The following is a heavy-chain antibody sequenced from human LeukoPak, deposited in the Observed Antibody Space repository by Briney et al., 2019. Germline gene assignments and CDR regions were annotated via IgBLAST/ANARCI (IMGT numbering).Heavy chain of an antibody. Sequence: GGSLRLSCAASGFTVSSNYMSWVRQAPGKGLEWVSVIYSGGSTYYADSVKGRFTISRDNPKNTLYLQMNSLRAEDTAVYYCASRRSRDGYNYYYYGMDVWGQGTTVTVSS. J-gene: IGHJ6*02. CDR2: IYSGGST. CDR1: GFTVSSNY. CDR3: ASRRSRDGYNYYYYGMDV. D-gene: IGHD5-24*01. V-gene: IGHV3-53*01.